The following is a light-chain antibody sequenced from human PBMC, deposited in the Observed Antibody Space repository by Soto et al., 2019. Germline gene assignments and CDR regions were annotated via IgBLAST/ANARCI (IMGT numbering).Light chain of an antibody. J-gene: IGKJ3*01. V-gene: IGKV3D-15*01. CDR3: QQSHNRPS. CDR2: DAS. Sequence: IVMTQSPDTLSVSPGEGATLSCRASQRISTNLAWYQQRPGQAPRLLIYDASTRATGIPARFSGSGSGIEFTLTISSLQSEDSAVYYCQQSHNRPSFGPGTKVEIK. CDR1: QRISTN.